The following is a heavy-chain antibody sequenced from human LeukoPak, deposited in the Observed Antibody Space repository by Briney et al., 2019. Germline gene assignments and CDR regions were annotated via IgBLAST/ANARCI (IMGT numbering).Heavy chain of an antibody. CDR1: GGSFSGYY. J-gene: IGHJ4*02. D-gene: IGHD3-22*01. CDR3: GGNYYDSSGHRGVFDY. CDR2: INHSGST. Sequence: SETLSVTCAVYGGSFSGYYWSRIRQPPGKGLEWIGEINHSGSTNYNPSLKSRVTISVDTSKNQFSLKLSSVTAADTAVYYCGGNYYDSSGHRGVFDYWGQGTLVTVSS. V-gene: IGHV4-34*01.